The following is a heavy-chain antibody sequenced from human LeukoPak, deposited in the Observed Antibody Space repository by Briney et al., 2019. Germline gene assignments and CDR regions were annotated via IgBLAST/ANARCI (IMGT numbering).Heavy chain of an antibody. V-gene: IGHV4-39*07. CDR1: GGSISSSSYY. D-gene: IGHD3-22*01. CDR2: IYYSGST. J-gene: IGHJ5*02. Sequence: SETLSLTCTVSGGSISSSSYYWGWIRQPPGKGLEWIGSIYYSGSTYYNPSLKSRGTISVDTSKNQFSLKLSSVTAADTAVCYCARVGYYYDSSGYPLPFDPWGQGTLVTVSS. CDR3: ARVGYYYDSSGYPLPFDP.